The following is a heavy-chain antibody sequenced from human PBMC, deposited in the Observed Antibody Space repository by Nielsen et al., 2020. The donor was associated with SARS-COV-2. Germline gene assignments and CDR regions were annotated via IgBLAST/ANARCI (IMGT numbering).Heavy chain of an antibody. CDR3: ARDSVAATGQIYFYGFDV. Sequence: GESLKISCAASGFTFSGYWMSWVRQAPGKGLEWVANIKEDGSEKYYVDSVKGRFSISRDNAKNSLYLQMNSLRVEDTAVYYCARDSVAATGQIYFYGFDVWGQGTTVTVSS. J-gene: IGHJ6*02. D-gene: IGHD2-15*01. V-gene: IGHV3-7*03. CDR1: GFTFSGYW. CDR2: IKEDGSEK.